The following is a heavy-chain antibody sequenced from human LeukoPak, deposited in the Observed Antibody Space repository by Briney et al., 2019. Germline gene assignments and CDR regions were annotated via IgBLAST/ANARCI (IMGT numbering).Heavy chain of an antibody. V-gene: IGHV3-7*01. CDR3: LVFLG. D-gene: IGHD3-3*01. Sequence: GGSLRLSCAASGFTFSSYWMNWVRKAPGKGLEWVANIKKDGSAQYYANSVKGRFTISRDNAKSSLYLQMNSLRPEDTAVYYCLVFLGGGQGILVTVSS. CDR2: IKKDGSAQ. J-gene: IGHJ4*02. CDR1: GFTFSSYW.